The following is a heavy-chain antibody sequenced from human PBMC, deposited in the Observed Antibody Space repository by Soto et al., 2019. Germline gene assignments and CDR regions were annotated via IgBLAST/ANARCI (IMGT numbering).Heavy chain of an antibody. Sequence: SETLSLTCTVSGGSISSSSYYWGWIRQPPGKGLEWIGSIYYSGSTYYNPSLKSRVTISVDTSKNQFSLKLSSVTAADTAVYYCASQIGGYSYGYYYYYYMDVWGKGTTVTVSS. V-gene: IGHV4-39*01. CDR3: ASQIGGYSYGYYYYYYMDV. J-gene: IGHJ6*03. CDR1: GGSISSSSYY. D-gene: IGHD5-18*01. CDR2: IYYSGST.